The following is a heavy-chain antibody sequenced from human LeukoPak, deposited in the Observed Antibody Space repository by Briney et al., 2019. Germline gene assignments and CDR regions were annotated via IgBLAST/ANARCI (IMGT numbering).Heavy chain of an antibody. CDR3: ARVGVDYSGNIIKYYFDY. J-gene: IGHJ4*02. Sequence: SETLSLTCTVSGGSISSYYWSWIRQPPGKGLEWIGYIHYSGSTNYNTSLKSRVTISVDTSKNQFSLKLSSVTAADTAVYYCARVGVDYSGNIIKYYFDYWGQGTLVTVSS. V-gene: IGHV4-59*01. CDR1: GGSISSYY. D-gene: IGHD4-23*01. CDR2: IHYSGST.